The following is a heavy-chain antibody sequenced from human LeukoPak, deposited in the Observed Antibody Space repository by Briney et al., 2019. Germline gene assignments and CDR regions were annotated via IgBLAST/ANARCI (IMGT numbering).Heavy chain of an antibody. Sequence: ASVKVSCKASGYTFTSYYMHWVRQAPGRGLEWMGIINPSGGSTSYAQKFQGRVTMTRDTSTSTVYMELSSLRSEDTAVYYCARAAFYFTMIAPRAFDIWGQGTMVTVSS. J-gene: IGHJ3*02. CDR2: INPSGGST. CDR1: GYTFTSYY. CDR3: ARAAFYFTMIAPRAFDI. D-gene: IGHD3-22*01. V-gene: IGHV1-46*01.